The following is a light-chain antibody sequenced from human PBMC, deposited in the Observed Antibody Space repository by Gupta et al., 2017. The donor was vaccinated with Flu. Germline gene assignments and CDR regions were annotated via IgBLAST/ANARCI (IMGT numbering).Light chain of an antibody. CDR2: AAS. CDR1: QGISNY. Sequence: GDRVTITCRASQGISNYLAWYQQKPGKVPKLLIYAASTLQSGVPSRFSGSGSRTDFTLTISSLQPEDVATYYCQKYNSAPRTFGPGTKVDIK. V-gene: IGKV1-27*01. CDR3: QKYNSAPRT. J-gene: IGKJ3*01.